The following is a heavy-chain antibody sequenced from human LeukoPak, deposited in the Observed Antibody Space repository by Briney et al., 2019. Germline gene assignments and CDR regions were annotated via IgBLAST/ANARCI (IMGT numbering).Heavy chain of an antibody. Sequence: GGSLRLSCAASGFTFSSYWMHWVRRAPGKGLVWVSRINSDGSSTTYADSVKGRFTISRDNAKNTLYLQMNSLRAEDTAVYYCARAPYYYDTGGFLIWGQGTMVTVSS. D-gene: IGHD3-22*01. J-gene: IGHJ3*02. CDR1: GFTFSSYW. CDR2: INSDGSST. V-gene: IGHV3-74*01. CDR3: ARAPYYYDTGGFLI.